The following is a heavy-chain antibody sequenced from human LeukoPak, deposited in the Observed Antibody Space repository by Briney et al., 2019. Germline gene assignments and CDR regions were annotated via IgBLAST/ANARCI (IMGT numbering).Heavy chain of an antibody. V-gene: IGHV1-18*01. J-gene: IGHJ5*02. Sequence: ASVKVSCKASGYTFTSYGISWVRQAPGQGLEWMGWISAYNGNTKYAQKFQGRVTVTTDTSTMTVYMELRSLRSDDTAVYFCARNAHSSSWLNWFDPWGQGTLVTVSS. CDR3: ARNAHSSSWLNWFDP. D-gene: IGHD6-13*01. CDR1: GYTFTSYG. CDR2: ISAYNGNT.